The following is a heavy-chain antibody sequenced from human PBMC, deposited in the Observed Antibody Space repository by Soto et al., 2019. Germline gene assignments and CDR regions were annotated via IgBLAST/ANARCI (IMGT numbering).Heavy chain of an antibody. V-gene: IGHV3-30-3*01. Sequence: VQLVESGGGVVQPGRSLRLSCAASGFTFSSYAMHWVRQAPGKGLEWVAVISYDGSNKYYADSVKGRFTISRDNSKNTLYLQMNSLRAEDTAVYYCARDFVVVVPAARGHYYYGMDVWGQGTTVTVSS. CDR1: GFTFSSYA. CDR2: ISYDGSNK. CDR3: ARDFVVVVPAARGHYYYGMDV. D-gene: IGHD2-2*01. J-gene: IGHJ6*02.